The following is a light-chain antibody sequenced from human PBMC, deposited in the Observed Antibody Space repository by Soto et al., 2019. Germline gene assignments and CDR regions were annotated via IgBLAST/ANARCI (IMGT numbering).Light chain of an antibody. V-gene: IGKV3-15*01. CDR1: QSVSSS. CDR3: LQYNNWWT. CDR2: GAS. Sequence: DMVMTQSPATLSVSPGERATLSCRASQSVSSSLAWYQQKPGRSPRFLIYGASTRAIGIPARFSGSGSGTEFTLTISSLQSEDFAVYYCLQYNNWWTFGQGTKVDIK. J-gene: IGKJ1*01.